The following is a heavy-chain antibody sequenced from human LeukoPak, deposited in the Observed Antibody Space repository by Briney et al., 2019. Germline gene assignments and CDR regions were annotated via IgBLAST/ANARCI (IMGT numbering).Heavy chain of an antibody. CDR2: INHSGST. J-gene: IGHJ4*02. CDR1: GESFSGHY. Sequence: SETLSLACAVYGESFSGHYWTWIRQPPGKGLEWIGEINHSGSTTSNPSLNNRVTISVDTSKNQFSLKLTSVTAADTAVYYCARPRYGSGSLDSWGQGTLVTVSS. D-gene: IGHD3-10*01. CDR3: ARPRYGSGSLDS. V-gene: IGHV4-34*01.